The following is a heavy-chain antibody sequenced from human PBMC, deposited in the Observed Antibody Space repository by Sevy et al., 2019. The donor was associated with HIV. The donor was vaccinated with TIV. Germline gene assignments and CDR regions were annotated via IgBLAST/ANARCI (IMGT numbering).Heavy chain of an antibody. Sequence: ASVKVSCKASGYTFTGYYMHWVRQAPGQGLEWMGWINPNSGGTNYAQKFQGRVTMTRDTSISTAYMELSRLRSDDTAVYYCARDQAVAGTNKLHQAKQHWFDPWGQGTLVTVSS. CDR3: ARDQAVAGTNKLHQAKQHWFDP. D-gene: IGHD6-19*01. CDR1: GYTFTGYY. J-gene: IGHJ5*02. V-gene: IGHV1-2*02. CDR2: INPNSGGT.